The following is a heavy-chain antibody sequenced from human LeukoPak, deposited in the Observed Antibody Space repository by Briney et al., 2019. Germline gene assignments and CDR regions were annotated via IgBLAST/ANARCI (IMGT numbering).Heavy chain of an antibody. CDR1: GYTFTSYG. J-gene: IGHJ4*02. Sequence: ASVKVSCKASGYTFTSYGISWVRQAPGQELEWMGWISAYNGNTNHAQKLQGRVTMTTDTSTSTAYMELRSLRSDDTAVYYCASGCSSTSCDLTAFDYWGQGTLVTVSS. CDR3: ASGCSSTSCDLTAFDY. D-gene: IGHD2-2*01. V-gene: IGHV1-18*01. CDR2: ISAYNGNT.